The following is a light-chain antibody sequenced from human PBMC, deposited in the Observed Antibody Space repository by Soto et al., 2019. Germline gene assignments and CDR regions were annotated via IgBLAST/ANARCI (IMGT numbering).Light chain of an antibody. CDR2: DVN. CDR1: SSDVGNYNY. CDR3: CSYAGSYTWV. Sequence: QSALTQPRSVTGSPGQSVTISCTGTSSDVGNYNYVSWYQQHPGKAPKVMIYDVNKWPSGVPDRFSGSKSGNTASLTISGLQAEDEADYYCCSYAGSYTWVFGGGTNLTVL. J-gene: IGLJ3*02. V-gene: IGLV2-11*01.